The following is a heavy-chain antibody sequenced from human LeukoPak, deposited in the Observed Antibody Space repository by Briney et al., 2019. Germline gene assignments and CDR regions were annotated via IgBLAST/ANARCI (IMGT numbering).Heavy chain of an antibody. Sequence: SETLSLTCAVYGGSFSGYYRSWIRQPPGKGLEWIGEINHSGSTNYNPSLKSRVTISVDTSKNQFSLKLSSVTAADTAVYYCARGPLYYDFWSGYNYGMDVWGQGTTVTVSS. CDR2: INHSGST. CDR3: ARGPLYYDFWSGYNYGMDV. CDR1: GGSFSGYY. V-gene: IGHV4-34*01. D-gene: IGHD3-3*01. J-gene: IGHJ6*02.